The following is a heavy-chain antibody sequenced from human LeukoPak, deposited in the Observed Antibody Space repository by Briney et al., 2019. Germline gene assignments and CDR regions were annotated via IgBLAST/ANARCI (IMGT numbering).Heavy chain of an antibody. V-gene: IGHV3-23*01. J-gene: IGHJ4*02. CDR1: GSTFSDYY. Sequence: GGSLRLSCAASGSTFSDYYMSWVRQAPGKGLEWVSVISGSGGSTYYADSVKGRFTISRGNSKNTLNLQMNSLRAEDTAVYYCAKRRNSYDSGGSTDHWGQGTLVIVSS. CDR3: AKRRNSYDSGGSTDH. CDR2: ISGSGGST. D-gene: IGHD3-22*01.